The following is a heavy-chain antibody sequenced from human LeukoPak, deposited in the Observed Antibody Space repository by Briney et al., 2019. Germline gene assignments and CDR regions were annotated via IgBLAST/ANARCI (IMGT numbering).Heavy chain of an antibody. J-gene: IGHJ4*02. CDR3: ARGWLRFLEWLLDY. V-gene: IGHV1-69*13. Sequence: SVRVSCKASGGTFSSYAISWLRQAPGQGLEWMGGIIPIFGTANYAQKFQGRVTITADESTSTAYMELSSLRSEDTAVYYCARGWLRFLEWLLDYWGQGTLVTVSS. CDR1: GGTFSSYA. CDR2: IIPIFGTA. D-gene: IGHD3-3*01.